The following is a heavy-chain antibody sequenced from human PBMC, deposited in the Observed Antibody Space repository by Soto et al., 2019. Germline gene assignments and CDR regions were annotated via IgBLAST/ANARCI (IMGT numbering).Heavy chain of an antibody. J-gene: IGHJ3*02. Sequence: QVPLVQSGAEVKKPGASVKVSCKASGYTFTSYDINWVRQATGQGLEWMGWMNPNSGNTGYAQKFQGRVTMTRNTSISTAYMELSSPRSEDTAVYYCARIFYYYDSSGYLVSAFDIWGQGTMVTVSS. CDR2: MNPNSGNT. CDR3: ARIFYYYDSSGYLVSAFDI. D-gene: IGHD3-22*01. V-gene: IGHV1-8*01. CDR1: GYTFTSYD.